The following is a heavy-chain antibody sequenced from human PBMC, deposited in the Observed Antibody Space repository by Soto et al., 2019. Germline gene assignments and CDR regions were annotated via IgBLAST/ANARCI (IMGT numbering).Heavy chain of an antibody. CDR1: GFTFSDSY. Sequence: EVQLVESGGGLIQPGESLRLSCSTSGFTFSDSYMDWVRQAPGTGLEGVGRTKNKAASYATEYAAAVKGRFSISRDHSQDSLYLEMNSRKIYDAGGYFCTVWGAGSYFGAAWGQGTQVIVSS. D-gene: IGHD3-10*01. J-gene: IGHJ4*02. CDR2: TKNKAASYAT. V-gene: IGHV3-72*01. CDR3: TVWGAGSYFGAA.